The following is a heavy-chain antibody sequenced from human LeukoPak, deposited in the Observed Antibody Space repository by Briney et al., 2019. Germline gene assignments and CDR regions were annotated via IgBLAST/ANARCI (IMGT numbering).Heavy chain of an antibody. CDR2: ISTYNGNT. J-gene: IGHJ5*02. Sequence: ASVKVSCKASGYTFTSYGISWVRQAPGQGLEWMGWISTYNGNTDYARKVQGRVTMTTDTSTSTAYMELRSLRSDDTAVYYCARLDYYGSGSYYSWFDPWGQGTLVTVSS. D-gene: IGHD3-10*01. V-gene: IGHV1-18*01. CDR3: ARLDYYGSGSYYSWFDP. CDR1: GYTFTSYG.